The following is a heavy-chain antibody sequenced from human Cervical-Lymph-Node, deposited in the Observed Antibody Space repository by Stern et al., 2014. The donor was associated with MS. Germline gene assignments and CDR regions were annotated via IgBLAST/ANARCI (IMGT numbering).Heavy chain of an antibody. Sequence: MQLVQSGAEVKKPGESLKISCKLSGYSFTIYYIAWVRQMPGKGLEWMGVIYPYDSDTTYSPSFQGQVTISADKSITTAYLQWNSLRASDTAMYYCARHVQGFDYWGQGTLVTVSS. J-gene: IGHJ4*02. CDR3: ARHVQGFDY. V-gene: IGHV5-51*01. CDR2: IYPYDSDT. CDR1: GYSFTIYY.